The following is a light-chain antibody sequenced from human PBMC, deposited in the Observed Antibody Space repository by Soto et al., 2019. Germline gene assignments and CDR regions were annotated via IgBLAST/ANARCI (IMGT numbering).Light chain of an antibody. V-gene: IGKV1-39*01. CDR3: QQSYSTPPIT. J-gene: IGKJ5*01. CDR1: QSISSY. Sequence: DIQMTQSPSSLSASVGDRVTITCRASQSISSYLNWYQQIPGKAPKLLIYAASSLQSGVPSRFSGSGSGTDFTLTISSLQPEDFATYYCQQSYSTPPITFGQGTRLEI. CDR2: AAS.